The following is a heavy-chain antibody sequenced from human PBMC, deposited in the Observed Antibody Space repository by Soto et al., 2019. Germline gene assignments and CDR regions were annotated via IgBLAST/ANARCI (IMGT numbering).Heavy chain of an antibody. CDR1: GFTFSSYA. V-gene: IGHV3-23*01. J-gene: IGHJ4*02. CDR3: AKDFSSGWYEGLFDY. D-gene: IGHD6-19*01. Sequence: GGSLRLSCAASGFTFSSYAMSWVRQAPGKGLEWVSAISGSGGSTYYADSVKGRFTISRDNSKNTLYLQMNSLRAEDTAVYYCAKDFSSGWYEGLFDYWGQGTLVTVSS. CDR2: ISGSGGST.